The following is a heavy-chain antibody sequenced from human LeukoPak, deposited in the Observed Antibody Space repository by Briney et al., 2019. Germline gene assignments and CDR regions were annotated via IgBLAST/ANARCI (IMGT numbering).Heavy chain of an antibody. V-gene: IGHV4-59*01. J-gene: IGHJ4*02. Sequence: SETLSLTCTVSGGSISSYYWSWIRQPPGKGLEWIGYIYYSGSTNYNPSLKSRVTISVDTSKNQFSLKLSSVTAADTAVHYCARDTAGDDSSGYYPPKFDYWGQGTLVTVSS. CDR1: GGSISSYY. CDR3: ARDTAGDDSSGYYPPKFDY. CDR2: IYYSGST. D-gene: IGHD3-22*01.